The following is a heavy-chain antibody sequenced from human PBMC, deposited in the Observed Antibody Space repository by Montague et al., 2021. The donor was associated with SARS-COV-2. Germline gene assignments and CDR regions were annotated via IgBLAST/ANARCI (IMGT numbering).Heavy chain of an antibody. CDR3: ARGRQHINMVVVVVTGGEYYFDF. V-gene: IGHV4-34*01. D-gene: IGHD3-22*01. CDR1: AGSFSDYS. CDR2: INHRGST. Sequence: SETLSPTCAVYAGSFSDYSWTWIRQHPGKGLEWIGEINHRGSTNYNPSLKSRVTISVDTPKNQFSLKMTSVTAADTAVYYCARGRQHINMVVVVVTGGEYYFDFWGQGTLVAVSS. J-gene: IGHJ4*02.